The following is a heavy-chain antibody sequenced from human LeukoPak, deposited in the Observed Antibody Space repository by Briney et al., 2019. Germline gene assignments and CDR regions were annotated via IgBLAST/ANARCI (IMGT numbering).Heavy chain of an antibody. CDR2: IYFSGNT. CDR1: GGSIRSNYYY. V-gene: IGHV4-39*01. J-gene: IGHJ6*03. Sequence: SETLSLTCTVSGGSIRSNYYYWGWIRQPPGKGLEWIGSIYFSGNTYYNPSLKSRVTIYVDTSKNQFSLKLSSVTAADTAVYYCATGSSRSYYDMDVWGKGTMVTVSS. D-gene: IGHD3-10*01. CDR3: ATGSSRSYYDMDV.